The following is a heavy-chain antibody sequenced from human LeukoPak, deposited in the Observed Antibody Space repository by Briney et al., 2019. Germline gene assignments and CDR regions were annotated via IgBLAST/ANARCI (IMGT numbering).Heavy chain of an antibody. D-gene: IGHD6-19*01. CDR3: AKVDGTGNSVFDN. CDR2: ISPDGRST. CDR1: GFNFNTYW. Sequence: PGGSLRLSCAASGFNFNTYWMHRVRQPPGKGLVWVSRISPDGRSTNYADSVKGRFTISRDNAKNTLYLQMNSLRAEDTAIYYCAKVDGTGNSVFDNWGQGTLVPVSS. J-gene: IGHJ4*02. V-gene: IGHV3-74*01.